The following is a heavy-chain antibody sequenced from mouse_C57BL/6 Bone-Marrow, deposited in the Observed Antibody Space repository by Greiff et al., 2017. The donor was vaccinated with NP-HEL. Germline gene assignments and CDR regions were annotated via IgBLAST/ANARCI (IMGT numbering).Heavy chain of an antibody. Sequence: EVMLVESGEGLVKPGGSLKLSCAASGFTFSSYAMSWVRQTPEKRLGWVAYISSGGDYIYYADTVKGRFTISRDNARNTLYLQMSSLTSEDTSMYYCTRNWDRVYYYAMDYWGQGTSVTVSS. CDR1: GFTFSSYA. CDR2: ISSGGDYI. V-gene: IGHV5-9-1*02. J-gene: IGHJ4*01. CDR3: TRNWDRVYYYAMDY. D-gene: IGHD4-1*01.